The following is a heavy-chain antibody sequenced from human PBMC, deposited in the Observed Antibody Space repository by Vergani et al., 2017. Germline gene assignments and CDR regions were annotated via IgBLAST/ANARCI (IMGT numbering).Heavy chain of an antibody. Sequence: EVQLVQSGAEVKKPGATMKISCKVSGYTFTDHYMHWLKQAPGKGLEWMGRVDPEDGETIYAEKFKGRVTIAADTSTDTAHLELSSLRSEDTAVYYCATPQTVTTGGMEVWGQGTTVIVSS. D-gene: IGHD4-17*01. CDR1: GYTFTDHY. V-gene: IGHV1-69-2*01. CDR2: VDPEDGET. CDR3: ATPQTVTTGGMEV. J-gene: IGHJ6*02.